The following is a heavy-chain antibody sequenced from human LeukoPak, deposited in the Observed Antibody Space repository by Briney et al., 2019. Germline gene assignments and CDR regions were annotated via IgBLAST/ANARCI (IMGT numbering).Heavy chain of an antibody. J-gene: IGHJ4*02. V-gene: IGHV3-11*06. CDR2: ISSSDTYT. CDR3: ARGPYSSGSSADY. Sequence: GGSLRLSCAASGFTFSDYYMSWIRQAPGKGLEWVSYISSSDTYTNYADSVKGRFTISRDNAKNSLYLQTNSLRAEDTAVYYCARGPYSSGSSADYWGQGTLVTVSS. CDR1: GFTFSDYY. D-gene: IGHD6-19*01.